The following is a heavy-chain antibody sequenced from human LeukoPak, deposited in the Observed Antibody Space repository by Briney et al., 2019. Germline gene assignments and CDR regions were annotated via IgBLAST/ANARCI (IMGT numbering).Heavy chain of an antibody. J-gene: IGHJ4*02. D-gene: IGHD6-19*01. Sequence: GASVKVSCKASGYTFTGYYMHWVRQAPGQGLEWMGWINPNSGSTNYAQKFQGRVTMTRDTSISTAYMELSRLRSDDTAVYYCARVRIAVAGKYYFDYWGQGTLVTVSS. CDR3: ARVRIAVAGKYYFDY. CDR1: GYTFTGYY. V-gene: IGHV1-2*02. CDR2: INPNSGST.